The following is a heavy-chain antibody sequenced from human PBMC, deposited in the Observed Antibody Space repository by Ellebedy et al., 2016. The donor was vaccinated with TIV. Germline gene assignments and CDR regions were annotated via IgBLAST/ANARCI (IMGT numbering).Heavy chain of an antibody. CDR3: ARESVRYFDWDY. J-gene: IGHJ4*02. CDR2: INTDGSST. Sequence: GESLKISCVASGFTLSGYWMHWVRQVPGKGLVWLARINTDGSSTSYADSVEGRSTISRDNAKKTLYLEMSGLRSDDTAVYYCARESVRYFDWDYWGQGTLVAV. V-gene: IGHV3-74*01. CDR1: GFTLSGYW. D-gene: IGHD3-9*01.